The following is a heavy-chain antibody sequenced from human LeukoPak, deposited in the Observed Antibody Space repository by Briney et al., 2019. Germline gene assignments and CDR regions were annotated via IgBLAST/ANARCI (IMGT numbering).Heavy chain of an antibody. Sequence: GGSLRLSCAASGFTFSSYSMNWVRQAPGKGLEWVSSISSSSSYIYYADSVKGRFTISRDNAKNSLYLQMNNLRAEDTAVYYCASSDSGWYEDFDYWGQGTLVTVSS. V-gene: IGHV3-21*01. CDR1: GFTFSSYS. J-gene: IGHJ4*02. CDR3: ASSDSGWYEDFDY. CDR2: ISSSSSYI. D-gene: IGHD6-19*01.